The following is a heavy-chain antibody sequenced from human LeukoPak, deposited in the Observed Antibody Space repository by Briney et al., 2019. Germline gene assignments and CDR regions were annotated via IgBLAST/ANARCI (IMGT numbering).Heavy chain of an antibody. CDR3: ARYSSGWSSIDY. CDR1: GYTFTGYY. D-gene: IGHD6-19*01. CDR2: INPNSGGT. Sequence: ASVKVSCKASGYTFTGYYMHWVRQAPGQGLEWMGWINPNSGGTNYAQKFQGRVTMTRNTSISTAYMELSSLRSEDTAVYYCARYSSGWSSIDYWGQGTLVTVSS. V-gene: IGHV1-2*02. J-gene: IGHJ4*02.